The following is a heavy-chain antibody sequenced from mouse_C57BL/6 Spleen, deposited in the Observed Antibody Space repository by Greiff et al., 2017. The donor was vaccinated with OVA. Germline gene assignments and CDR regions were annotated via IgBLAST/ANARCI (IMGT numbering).Heavy chain of an antibody. CDR1: GFTFSSYG. J-gene: IGHJ1*03. V-gene: IGHV5-6*01. CDR2: ISSGGSYT. D-gene: IGHD1-1*01. CDR3: ARGGGNYWYFDG. Sequence: EVKLMESGGDLVKPGGSLKLSCAASGFTFSSYGMSWVRQTPDKRLEWVATISSGGSYTYYPDSVKGRFTISRDNAKNTLYLQMSSLKSEDTAMYYCARGGGNYWYFDGWGTGTTVTVSS.